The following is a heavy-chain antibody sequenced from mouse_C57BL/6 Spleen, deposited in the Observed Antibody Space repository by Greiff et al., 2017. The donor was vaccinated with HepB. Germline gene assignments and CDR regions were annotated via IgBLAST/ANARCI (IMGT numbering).Heavy chain of an antibody. Sequence: QVQLKESGAELARPGASVKLSCKASGYTFTSYGISWVKQRTGQGLEWIGEIYPRSGNTYYNEKFKGKATLTADKSSSTAYMELRSLTSEDSAVYFCAREVGSSLYYFDYWGQGTTLTVSS. D-gene: IGHD1-1*01. V-gene: IGHV1-81*01. CDR3: AREVGSSLYYFDY. CDR1: GYTFTSYG. J-gene: IGHJ2*01. CDR2: IYPRSGNT.